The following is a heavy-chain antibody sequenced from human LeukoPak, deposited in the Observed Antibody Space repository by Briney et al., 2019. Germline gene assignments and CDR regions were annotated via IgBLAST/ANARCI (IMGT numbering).Heavy chain of an antibody. J-gene: IGHJ3*02. CDR3: ARVEATYNNIRGDAFDI. D-gene: IGHD1-1*01. CDR2: ISGRGDRT. Sequence: GGSLRLSCAASGFTFRNHEINWVRQAPGKALEWVSYISGRGDRTEYADSAKGRFSISRDNVKNSVNVLMNNLRAEDTAVYYCARVEATYNNIRGDAFDIWGQGTMVTVSS. V-gene: IGHV3-48*03. CDR1: GFTFRNHE.